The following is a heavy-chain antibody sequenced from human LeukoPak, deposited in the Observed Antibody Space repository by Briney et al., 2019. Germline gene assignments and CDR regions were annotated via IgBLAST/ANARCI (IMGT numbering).Heavy chain of an antibody. CDR3: AKDATAVVGTVYMDV. J-gene: IGHJ6*03. V-gene: IGHV3-48*03. CDR2: ISSSGSII. Sequence: GGSLRLSCAASGFSFSIYEMNWVRQAPGKGLEWVSYISSSGSIILYADSVKGRFTISRDNAKNSLYLQMNSLRAEDTAVYYCAKDATAVVGTVYMDVWGKGTTVTISS. D-gene: IGHD6-13*01. CDR1: GFSFSIYE.